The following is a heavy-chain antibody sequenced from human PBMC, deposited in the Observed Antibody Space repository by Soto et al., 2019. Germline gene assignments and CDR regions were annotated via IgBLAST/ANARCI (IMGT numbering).Heavy chain of an antibody. V-gene: IGHV4-39*01. CDR1: GGSISSSSYY. CDR2: IYYSGST. CDR3: ARHPPIRYYDILTGYSAKGYFDY. D-gene: IGHD3-9*01. Sequence: SETLSLTCTVSGGSISSSSYYWGWIRQPPGKGLEWIGSIYYSGSTYYNPSLKSRVTISVDTSKNQFSLKLSSVTAADTAVYYCARHPPIRYYDILTGYSAKGYFDYWGQGTLVTVSS. J-gene: IGHJ4*02.